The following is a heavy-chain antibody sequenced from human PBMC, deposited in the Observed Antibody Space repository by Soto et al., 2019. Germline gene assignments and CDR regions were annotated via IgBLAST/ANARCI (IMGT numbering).Heavy chain of an antibody. Sequence: QVQLVQSGAEVKKPGASVKVSCKASGYTFTSYAMHWVRQAPGQRREWMGWINAGNGNTKYSQMFQGRVTITRDTSESTAYMELSSLRSEDTAVYYCASDSTGYSSSWLYYYYYFMDVWGKGTTVTVSS. CDR1: GYTFTSYA. J-gene: IGHJ6*03. D-gene: IGHD6-13*01. CDR3: ASDSTGYSSSWLYYYYYFMDV. V-gene: IGHV1-3*01. CDR2: INAGNGNT.